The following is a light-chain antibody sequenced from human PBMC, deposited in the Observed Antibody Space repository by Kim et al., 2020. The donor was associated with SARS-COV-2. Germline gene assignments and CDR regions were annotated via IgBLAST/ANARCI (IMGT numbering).Light chain of an antibody. Sequence: PTATLTCTENSNNVGNQGAAWLQQHQGHPPKLLSYRNNNRPSGISERLSASRSGNTASLTITGLQPEDEADYYCSAWDSSLSAVVFGGGTQLTVL. CDR1: SNNVGNQG. J-gene: IGLJ2*01. V-gene: IGLV10-54*01. CDR2: RNN. CDR3: SAWDSSLSAVV.